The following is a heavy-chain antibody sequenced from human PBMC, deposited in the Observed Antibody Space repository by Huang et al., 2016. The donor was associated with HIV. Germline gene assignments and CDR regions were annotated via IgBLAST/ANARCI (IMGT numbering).Heavy chain of an antibody. Sequence: EVQLVESGGGLVQPGGSLRLSCAASGFTFSNYWMSWVHQAPGKGLEWGANIKQDGRETYYVDSVKGRFTIARDNAKNSLYLQMNSLRAEDTAVYYCASQPGPWGQGTLVTVSS. V-gene: IGHV3-7*01. J-gene: IGHJ5*02. CDR1: GFTFSNYW. CDR3: ASQPGP. CDR2: IKQDGRET.